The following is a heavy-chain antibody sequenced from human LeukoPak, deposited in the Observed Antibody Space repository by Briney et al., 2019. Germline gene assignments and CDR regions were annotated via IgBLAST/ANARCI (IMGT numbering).Heavy chain of an antibody. CDR1: GFAFSSYW. CDR2: IKQDGSEE. D-gene: IGHD2-15*01. CDR3: AFHIVVVVAATTPLY. Sequence: GGSLRLSCAASGFAFSSYWMDWVRQAPGKGLEWVANIKQDGSEENYVDSVKGRFTISRDNAKNSLYLQMHSLRAEDTAVYYCAFHIVVVVAATTPLYWGQGTLVTVSS. V-gene: IGHV3-7*01. J-gene: IGHJ4*02.